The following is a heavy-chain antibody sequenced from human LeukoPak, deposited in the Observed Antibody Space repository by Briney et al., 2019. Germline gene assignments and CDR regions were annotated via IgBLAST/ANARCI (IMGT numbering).Heavy chain of an antibody. CDR3: ARGGSSWYSDWFDP. D-gene: IGHD6-13*01. CDR2: IYTGGST. V-gene: IGHV4-61*02. Sequence: PSETLSLTCTVSGGSISSGSYYWSWIRQPAGKGLEWIGRIYTGGSTNYNPSLKSRVTISVDTSKNQFSLKLSSVTAADTAVYYCARGGSSWYSDWFDPWGQGTLVTVSS. J-gene: IGHJ5*02. CDR1: GGSISSGSYY.